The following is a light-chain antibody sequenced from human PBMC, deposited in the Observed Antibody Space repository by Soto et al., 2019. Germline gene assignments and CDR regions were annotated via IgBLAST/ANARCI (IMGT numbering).Light chain of an antibody. V-gene: IGLV1-47*01. CDR3: AGWDGSLSGWV. CDR1: SSNFGNNY. CDR2: RDI. J-gene: IGLJ3*02. Sequence: QSALTQPPSASGTPGQRVTIPCSGSSSNFGNNYVYWYQQFPGTAPNLLIYRDIQRPSGVPDRFSGSKSGTSASLAISGLRSEDEADYYCAGWDGSLSGWVFGGGTKVTVL.